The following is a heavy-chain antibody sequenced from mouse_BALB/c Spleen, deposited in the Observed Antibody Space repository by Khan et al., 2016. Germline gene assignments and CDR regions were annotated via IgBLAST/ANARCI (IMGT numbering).Heavy chain of an antibody. Sequence: VQLKQSGAELVRSGASVKLSCTASGFNIKDYYIHWVKQRPEQGLEWIGWIDPEIGDTEYDPKFQGKATMTADTSSNTAYLQLSSLTSDDTAVYYCAADGNIIAWFAYWGQGTMVTVSA. J-gene: IGHJ3*01. V-gene: IGHV14-4*02. CDR1: GFNIKDYY. D-gene: IGHD2-3*01. CDR2: IDPEIGDT. CDR3: AADGNIIAWFAY.